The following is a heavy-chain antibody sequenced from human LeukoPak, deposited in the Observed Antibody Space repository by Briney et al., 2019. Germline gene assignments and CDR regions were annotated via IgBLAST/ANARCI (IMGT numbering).Heavy chain of an antibody. CDR1: GFTFSNFS. CDR2: VTSRSSFM. CDR3: ARSYSGYAFDAFDI. J-gene: IGHJ3*02. Sequence: GGSLRLSCTASGFTFSNFSMNWVRQTPGKGLEWVSSVTSRSSFMYSADSVKGRFTTSRDNAKSSLYLQMNSLRAEDTAVYYCARSYSGYAFDAFDIWGRGTMVTVSS. V-gene: IGHV3-21*01. D-gene: IGHD5-12*01.